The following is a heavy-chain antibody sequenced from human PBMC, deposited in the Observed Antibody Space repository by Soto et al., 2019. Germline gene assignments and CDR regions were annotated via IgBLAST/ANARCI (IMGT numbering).Heavy chain of an antibody. V-gene: IGHV3-30*18. CDR1: GFTFSSYG. Sequence: PGGSLRLSCAASGFTFSSYGMHWVRQAPGKGLEWVAGISYDGSNQYYVDSVKGRFTISGDNSKNTLYLQMISLRAEDTAVYYCAKDRGFIYYYGLDVWGQGTTVTVSS. J-gene: IGHJ6*02. CDR2: ISYDGSNQ. D-gene: IGHD3-10*01. CDR3: AKDRGFIYYYGLDV.